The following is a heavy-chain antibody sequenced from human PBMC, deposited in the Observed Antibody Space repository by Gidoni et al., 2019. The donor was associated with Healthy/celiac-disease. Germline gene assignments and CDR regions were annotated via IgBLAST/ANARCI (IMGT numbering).Heavy chain of an antibody. CDR2: IWYDGSNK. J-gene: IGHJ3*02. Sequence: QVQLVESGGGVVQPGRSLRLSCAASGFPFSSYGMHWVRQAPGKGLEWVAVIWYDGSNKYYADSVKGRFTISRDNSKNTLYLQMNSLRAEDTAVYYCARDPARQWLVISDAFDIWGQGTMVTVSS. CDR1: GFPFSSYG. D-gene: IGHD6-19*01. V-gene: IGHV3-33*01. CDR3: ARDPARQWLVISDAFDI.